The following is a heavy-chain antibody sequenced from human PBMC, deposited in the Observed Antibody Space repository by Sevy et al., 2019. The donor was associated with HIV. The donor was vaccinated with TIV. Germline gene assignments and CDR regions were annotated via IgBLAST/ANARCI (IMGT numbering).Heavy chain of an antibody. CDR3: ARVPTIFTEVNWFDP. Sequence: ASVKVSCKASGYTFTGYYMQWVRQAPGQGLEWMGWINPNSGGTNYAQKFQGRITMTRDTSISTVYMDLNRLRSDDTAVYYCARVPTIFTEVNWFDPWGQGTLVTVSS. J-gene: IGHJ5*02. D-gene: IGHD3-3*01. CDR2: INPNSGGT. CDR1: GYTFTGYY. V-gene: IGHV1-2*02.